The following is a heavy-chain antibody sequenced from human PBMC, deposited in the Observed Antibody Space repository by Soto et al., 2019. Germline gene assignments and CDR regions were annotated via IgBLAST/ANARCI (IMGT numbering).Heavy chain of an antibody. V-gene: IGHV3-23*01. CDR3: AKGLLNGRWYAAD. J-gene: IGHJ4*02. CDR2: ITKSGDT. CDR1: GFTFSSWV. Sequence: PGGSLRLSCETSGFTFSSWVMTWVRQAPGKGLEWVAVITKSGDTDYADSVKGRFTISRDNSKNTVYLQMNSLRAEDTAVYYCAKGLLNGRWYAADWGQGALVTVSS. D-gene: IGHD6-13*01.